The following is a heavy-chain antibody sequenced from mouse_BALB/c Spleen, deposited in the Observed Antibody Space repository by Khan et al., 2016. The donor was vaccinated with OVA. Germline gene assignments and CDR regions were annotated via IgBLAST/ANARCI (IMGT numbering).Heavy chain of an antibody. V-gene: IGHV1-20*02. D-gene: IGHD1-1*01. CDR3: ARVYGRDFDY. CDR2: INPHIGET. J-gene: IGHJ2*01. CDR1: GYSFTGYF. Sequence: IQLVQSGPELVKPGASVKISCKASGYSFTGYFMNWVMQSHGKSLEWIGRINPHIGETFYNPKFKDKATLTVDESSSTAHMERRSLASEDSAVYYCARVYGRDFDYWGQGTTLTVSS.